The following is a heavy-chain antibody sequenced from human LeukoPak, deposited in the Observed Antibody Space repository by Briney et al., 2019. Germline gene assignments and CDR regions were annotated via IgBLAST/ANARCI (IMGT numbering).Heavy chain of an antibody. J-gene: IGHJ4*02. V-gene: IGHV4-39*07. CDR3: ARGRTIFHY. D-gene: IGHD3-9*01. Sequence: SETLSLTCTVSGGSISSSSYYWGWIRQPPGKGLEWIGSIYYSGSTYYNPSLKSRVTISVDTSKNQFSLKLSSVTAADTAVYYCARGRTIFHYWGQGTLVTVSS. CDR2: IYYSGST. CDR1: GGSISSSSYY.